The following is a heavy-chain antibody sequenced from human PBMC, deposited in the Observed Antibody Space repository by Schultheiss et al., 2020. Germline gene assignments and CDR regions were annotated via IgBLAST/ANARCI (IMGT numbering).Heavy chain of an antibody. V-gene: IGHV3-NL1*01. CDR2: IYSGDNT. CDR3: ARELDSSSWYDYYYGMDV. J-gene: IGHJ6*02. CDR1: GFTFSSYG. Sequence: GGSLRLSCAASGFTFSSYGMHWVRQAPGKGLEWVSVIYSGDNTYSADSVKGRFTISRDNSKNTLYLQMNSLRAEDTAVYYCARELDSSSWYDYYYGMDVWGQGTTVTVSS. D-gene: IGHD6-13*01.